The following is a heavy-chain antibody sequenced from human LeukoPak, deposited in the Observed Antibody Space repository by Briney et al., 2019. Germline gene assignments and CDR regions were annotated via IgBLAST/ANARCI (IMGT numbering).Heavy chain of an antibody. CDR1: GYTFRRNG. Sequence: GGSLTLSCVASGYTFRRNGLHWDRQAPGKGLEWVAFIPYDGYKKSYLDSVKGRFTISRDNSKNTVYLQMSSLRAEDTALYYCATDRNCGGGCSNWFDPWGQGTLVIVSS. J-gene: IGHJ5*02. D-gene: IGHD2-21*02. CDR2: IPYDGYKK. CDR3: ATDRNCGGGCSNWFDP. V-gene: IGHV3-30*02.